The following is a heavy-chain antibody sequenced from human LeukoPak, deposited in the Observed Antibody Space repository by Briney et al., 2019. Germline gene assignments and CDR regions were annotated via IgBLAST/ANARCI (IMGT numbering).Heavy chain of an antibody. CDR3: ARTVARIGY. CDR2: ISSSGSTI. D-gene: IGHD4-23*01. CDR1: GFTFSSYE. J-gene: IGHJ4*02. V-gene: IGHV3-48*03. Sequence: GGSLRLSCAASGFTFSSYEMNWVRQSPGKGLEWVSHISSSGSTIYYTDYVKGRFTISRDNSKNSLYLQMNSLRAEDTAIYYCARTVARIGYWGQGTLVTVSS.